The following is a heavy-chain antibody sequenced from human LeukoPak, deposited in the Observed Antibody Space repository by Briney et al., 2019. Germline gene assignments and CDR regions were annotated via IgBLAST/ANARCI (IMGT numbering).Heavy chain of an antibody. J-gene: IGHJ6*02. Sequence: ALVKVSCKASGYTFTSYDINWVRQATGQGLEWMGWMNPNSGNTGYAQKFQGRVTMTRNTSISTAYMELSSLRSEDTAVYYCASLDFWSGYSNGMDVWGQGTTVTVSS. CDR2: MNPNSGNT. V-gene: IGHV1-8*01. CDR1: GYTFTSYD. D-gene: IGHD3-3*01. CDR3: ASLDFWSGYSNGMDV.